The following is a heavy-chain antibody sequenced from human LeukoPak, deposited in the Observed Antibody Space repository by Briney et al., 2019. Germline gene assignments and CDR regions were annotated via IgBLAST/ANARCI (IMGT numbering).Heavy chain of an antibody. J-gene: IGHJ3*02. CDR3: ARARTRYYDFWSGYPADDAFDI. CDR2: IIPIFGTA. V-gene: IGHV1-69*05. CDR1: GGTFSSYA. D-gene: IGHD3-3*01. Sequence: SVKVSCKSSGGTFSSYAISWVRQAPGQGLEWMGGIIPIFGTANYAQKFQGRVTITTDESTSTAYMELSSLRSEDTAVYYCARARTRYYDFWSGYPADDAFDIWGQGTMVTVSS.